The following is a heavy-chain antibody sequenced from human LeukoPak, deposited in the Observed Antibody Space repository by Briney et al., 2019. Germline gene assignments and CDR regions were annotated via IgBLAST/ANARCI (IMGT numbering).Heavy chain of an antibody. CDR2: ISYDGSNK. D-gene: IGHD2-15*01. J-gene: IGHJ4*02. Sequence: PGGSLRLSCAASGFTFSSYAMHWVRQAPGKGLEWVAVISYDGSNKYYADSVKGRFTISRDNAKNTLYLQMNSLRAEDTAVYYCARAHRYCNSGSCYQHGDYWGQGTLVTVAS. CDR1: GFTFSSYA. CDR3: ARAHRYCNSGSCYQHGDY. V-gene: IGHV3-30-3*01.